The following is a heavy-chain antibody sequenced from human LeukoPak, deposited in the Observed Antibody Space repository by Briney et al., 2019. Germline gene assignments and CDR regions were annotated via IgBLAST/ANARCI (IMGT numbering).Heavy chain of an antibody. CDR3: TTDTVWLQLKY. D-gene: IGHD5-24*01. V-gene: IGHV3-7*01. CDR2: IGKDGSEK. Sequence: GGSLRLSCAASGFDFSTYWMVWVRQAPGKGLEWVGSIGKDGSEKAYVDSVKGRFTISRDNARSSLFLQMSSLRLDDTAVYYYTTDTVWLQLKYSGQGALVTVSS. CDR1: GFDFSTYW. J-gene: IGHJ4*02.